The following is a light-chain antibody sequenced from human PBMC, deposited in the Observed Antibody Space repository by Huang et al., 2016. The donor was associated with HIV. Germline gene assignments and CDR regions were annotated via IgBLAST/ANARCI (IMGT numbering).Light chain of an antibody. Sequence: DIQMTQSPSTLSASVGDRVTITCRASQSISSWLAWYQQKPGKAHKRLIYDASSLESGVPSRFSGSGSWTEFTLTISSLQPDNFSTYYCQQYNSYPRTFGQGTKLEIK. V-gene: IGKV1-5*01. CDR2: DAS. CDR1: QSISSW. J-gene: IGKJ2*01. CDR3: QQYNSYPRT.